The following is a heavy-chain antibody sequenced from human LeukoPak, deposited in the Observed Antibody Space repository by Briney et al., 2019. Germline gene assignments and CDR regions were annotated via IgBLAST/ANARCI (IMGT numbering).Heavy chain of an antibody. Sequence: ASVKVSCKASGYTFTNYGLNWVRQAPGQRLEWMGWINAGNGNTKHSQKFQGRVTITRDTSASIAYMELRSLRSDDTAVYYCARDPPFSGVGAANFDYWGQGTLVTVSS. D-gene: IGHD2-15*01. CDR2: INAGNGNT. J-gene: IGHJ4*02. CDR1: GYTFTNYG. V-gene: IGHV1-3*01. CDR3: ARDPPFSGVGAANFDY.